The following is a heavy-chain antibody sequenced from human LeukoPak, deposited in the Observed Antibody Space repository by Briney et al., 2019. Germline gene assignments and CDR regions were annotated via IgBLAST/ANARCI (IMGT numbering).Heavy chain of an antibody. CDR2: IRYDGSTK. CDR1: GFTFSSYG. J-gene: IGHJ4*02. V-gene: IGHV3-30*02. Sequence: PGGSLRLSCAASGFTFSSYGMHWVRQAPGKGLEWVAFIRYDGSTKYYADSVKGRFTISRDSSKNTLYLQMNSLRAEDTAVYYCAKDHLPLVVVGATWGYYFDYWGQGTLVTVSS. CDR3: AKDHLPLVVVGATWGYYFDY. D-gene: IGHD2-15*01.